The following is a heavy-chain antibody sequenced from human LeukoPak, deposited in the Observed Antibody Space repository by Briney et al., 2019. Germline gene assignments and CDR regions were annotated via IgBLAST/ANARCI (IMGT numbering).Heavy chain of an antibody. CDR1: GVSISSYY. CDR2: IYYSGST. D-gene: IGHD3-10*01. CDR3: ARGRRNYYGSGSYYYYYYMDV. V-gene: IGHV4-59*01. Sequence: SETLSLTCTVSGVSISSYYWSWVRQPPGKGLEWSGYIYYSGSTNNTPPLKSRVTISVDTSKNQFSLKLSSVTAADTAVYYCARGRRNYYGSGSYYYYYYMDVWGKGTTVTVSS. J-gene: IGHJ6*03.